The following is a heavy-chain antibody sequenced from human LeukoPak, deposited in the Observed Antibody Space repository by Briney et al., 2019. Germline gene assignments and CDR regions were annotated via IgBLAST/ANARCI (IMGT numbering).Heavy chain of an antibody. Sequence: GGSLRLSCAASRFSFSSYWMHWVRQPPGKGLGWVSRIKSDGSSTTYAASVQGRFTISRDNAKNTLYLQMNSLRGEDTAVYYCASDRSYAMDVWRQGTTVTVSS. CDR2: IKSDGSST. J-gene: IGHJ6*02. CDR3: ASDRSYAMDV. V-gene: IGHV3-74*01. CDR1: RFSFSSYW.